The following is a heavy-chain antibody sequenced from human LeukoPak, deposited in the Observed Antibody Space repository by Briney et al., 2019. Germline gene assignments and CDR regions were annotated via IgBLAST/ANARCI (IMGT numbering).Heavy chain of an antibody. CDR1: GYSFTRHW. V-gene: IGHV5-51*01. Sequence: GESLKISCKASGYSFTRHWIGWVRQLPGKGLEWMGIIFPGDSDTRYSPSFQGQVTISADKSISTAYLQWSSLKASDTAMYYCARQGSSWPDYWGQGTLVTVSS. J-gene: IGHJ4*02. CDR2: IFPGDSDT. D-gene: IGHD6-13*01. CDR3: ARQGSSWPDY.